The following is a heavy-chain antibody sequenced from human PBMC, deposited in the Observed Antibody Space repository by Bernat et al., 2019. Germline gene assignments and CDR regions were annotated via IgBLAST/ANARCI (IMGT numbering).Heavy chain of an antibody. J-gene: IGHJ4*02. CDR2: ISYDGSNK. D-gene: IGHD6-19*01. CDR1: GFTFSSYG. V-gene: IGHV3-30*18. CDR3: AKDRAYSSGWYKDY. Sequence: QVRLVESGGGVVQPGRSLRLSCAASGFTFSSYGMHWVRQAPGKGLEWVAVISYDGSNKYYADSVKGRFTISRDNSKNTLYLQMNSLRAEDTAVYYCAKDRAYSSGWYKDYWGQGTLVTVSS.